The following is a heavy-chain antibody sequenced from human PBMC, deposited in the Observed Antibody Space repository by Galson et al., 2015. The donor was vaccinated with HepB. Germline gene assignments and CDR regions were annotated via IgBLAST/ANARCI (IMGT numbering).Heavy chain of an antibody. V-gene: IGHV4-4*02. CDR3: ARDLRPYSNYGDWFDP. Sequence: ATLSLTCAVSGGSISSSNWWRWVRQPPGKGLEWIGEIYHSGSTNYNPSLKSRVTISVDKSKNQFSLKLSSVTAADTAVYYCARDLRPYSNYGDWFDPWGQGTLVTVSS. CDR1: GGSISSSNW. J-gene: IGHJ5*02. CDR2: IYHSGST. D-gene: IGHD4-11*01.